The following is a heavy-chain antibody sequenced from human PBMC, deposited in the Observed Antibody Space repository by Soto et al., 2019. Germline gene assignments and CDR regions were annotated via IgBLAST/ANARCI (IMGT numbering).Heavy chain of an antibody. D-gene: IGHD3-22*01. CDR1: GYTFTSCG. Sequence: VASVKVSCKASGYTFTSCGISWVRQAPGQGLEWMGWISAYNGNTNYAQKLQGRVTKTTDTSTSTAYMELRSLRSDDTAVYYCARDTPYYYDSSGWAAFDIWGQGTMVTVSS. V-gene: IGHV1-18*04. CDR2: ISAYNGNT. CDR3: ARDTPYYYDSSGWAAFDI. J-gene: IGHJ3*02.